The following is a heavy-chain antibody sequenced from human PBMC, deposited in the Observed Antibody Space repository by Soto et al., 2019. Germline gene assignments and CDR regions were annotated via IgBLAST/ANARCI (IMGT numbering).Heavy chain of an antibody. J-gene: IGHJ6*02. V-gene: IGHV2-5*01. D-gene: IGHD3-9*01. CDR2: IYWTDDK. CDR3: AHRRASLRDFDWSLDV. CDR1: GFSLYSSGVG. Sequence: SGPTLVNPTQTLKLTCTFSGFSLYSSGVGVGWIRQPPGKALEWLALIYWTDDKRYSPSLQSRLTVTKDTSKNQVVLTMTNMDPVDTATYYCAHRRASLRDFDWSLDVWGQGTTVTVSS.